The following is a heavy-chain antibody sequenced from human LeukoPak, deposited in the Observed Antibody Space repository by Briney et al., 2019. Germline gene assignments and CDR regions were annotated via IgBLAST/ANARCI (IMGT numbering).Heavy chain of an antibody. CDR3: AKVEGYYSQARFDY. D-gene: IGHD1-26*01. CDR2: ISSSGSTI. CDR1: GFTFSDYY. J-gene: IGHJ4*02. V-gene: IGHV3-11*01. Sequence: NPGGSLRLSCAASGFTFSDYYMSWIRQAPGKGLEWVSYISSSGSTIYYADSVKGRFTISRDNAKNSLYLQMNSLRAEDTAVYYCAKVEGYYSQARFDYWGQGTLVTASS.